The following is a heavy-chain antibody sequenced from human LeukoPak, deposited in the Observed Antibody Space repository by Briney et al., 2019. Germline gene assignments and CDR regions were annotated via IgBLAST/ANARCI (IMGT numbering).Heavy chain of an antibody. CDR2: ISSSSSYI. J-gene: IGHJ4*02. CDR1: GFTFSSYS. D-gene: IGHD3-3*01. Sequence: PGGSLRLSCAASGFTFSSYSMNWVRQAPGKGLEWVSSISSSSSYIYYADSVKGRFTISRANAKNSLYLQMNSLRAEDTAVYYCARTLRWSGYIGDYWGQGTLVTVSS. CDR3: ARTLRWSGYIGDY. V-gene: IGHV3-21*01.